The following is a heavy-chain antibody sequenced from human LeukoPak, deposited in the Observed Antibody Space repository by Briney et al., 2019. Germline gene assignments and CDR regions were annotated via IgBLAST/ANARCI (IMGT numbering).Heavy chain of an antibody. D-gene: IGHD5-24*01. CDR1: GFTFSSYS. J-gene: IGHJ4*02. Sequence: GGSLRLSCAASGFTFSSYSMNWVRQAPGKGLEWVSSISSSSSYIYYADSVKGRFTISRDNAKNSLYLQMNSLRAEDTAVYYCARGDRWRWLQLSQLYFDYWGQGTLVTVSS. CDR3: ARGDRWRWLQLSQLYFDY. CDR2: ISSSSSYI. V-gene: IGHV3-21*01.